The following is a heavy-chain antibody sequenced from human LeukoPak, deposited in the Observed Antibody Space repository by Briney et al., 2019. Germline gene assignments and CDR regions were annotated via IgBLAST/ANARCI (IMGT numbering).Heavy chain of an antibody. V-gene: IGHV3-48*03. CDR3: AELGITMIGGV. D-gene: IGHD3-10*02. J-gene: IGHJ6*04. CDR2: ISSSGSTI. Sequence: GGSLRLSCAASGFTFSSYEMNWVRQAPGKGLEWVSYISSSGSTIYYADSVKGRFNISRDNAKNSLYLQMNSPRAEDTAVYYCAELGITMIGGVWGKGTTVTISS. CDR1: GFTFSSYE.